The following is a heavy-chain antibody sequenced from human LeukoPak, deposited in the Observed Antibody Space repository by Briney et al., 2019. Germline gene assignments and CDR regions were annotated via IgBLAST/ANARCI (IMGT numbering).Heavy chain of an antibody. D-gene: IGHD4-17*01. V-gene: IGHV4-59*01. CDR3: ARVLRGWFDP. J-gene: IGHJ5*02. Sequence: KSSETLSLTCTVSGGSISSYYWSWIRQPPGKGLEWIGYIYYSGSTNYNPSLKSRVTISVDTSKNQFSLKLSSLTAADTAVYYCARVLRGWFDPWGQGTLVTVSS. CDR1: GGSISSYY. CDR2: IYYSGST.